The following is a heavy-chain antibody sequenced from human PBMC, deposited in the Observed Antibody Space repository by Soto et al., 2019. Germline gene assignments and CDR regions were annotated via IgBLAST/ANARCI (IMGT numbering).Heavy chain of an antibody. D-gene: IGHD6-19*01. V-gene: IGHV3-66*01. J-gene: IGHJ3*02. Sequence: EVQLVESGGGLVQPGGSLRLSCAASGFTVRSNYMSWVRQAPGKGLAWVSVIYSGGNTYYADSVKGRFTFSRDNSKNMLYLQMSSLRAEDTGVYYCARDPGSSGWLAFDIWGQGTMVTVSS. CDR3: ARDPGSSGWLAFDI. CDR1: GFTVRSNY. CDR2: IYSGGNT.